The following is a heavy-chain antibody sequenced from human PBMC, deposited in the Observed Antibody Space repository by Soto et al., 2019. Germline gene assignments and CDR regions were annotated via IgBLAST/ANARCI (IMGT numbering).Heavy chain of an antibody. CDR2: IYYTGNT. D-gene: IGHD1-1*01. V-gene: IGHV4-31*03. CDR1: GGSISSGGTGSY. J-gene: IGHJ4*02. CDR3: ASGHDAYKVRY. Sequence: QVQLQESGPGLVKPSQTLSLTCTVSGGSISSGGTGSYWTWIRQLPGKGLEWIGYIYYTGNTYYNPSRKSRPTISIETSENPFSLQLTSVTAADTAVYFCASGHDAYKVRYWGQGTLVTVSS.